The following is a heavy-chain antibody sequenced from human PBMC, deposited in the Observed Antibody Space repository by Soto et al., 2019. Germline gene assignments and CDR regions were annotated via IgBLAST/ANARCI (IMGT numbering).Heavy chain of an antibody. CDR3: ARGAMDNFDY. CDR2: FIAMLGTP. D-gene: IGHD5-18*01. Sequence: AVKVSCKASGGTFGIQGIAWVRQAPGQGLEWMGGFIAMLGTPTYAKKVQGRATISADESLTSSYLELRSLRSEDNGVYFCARGAMDNFDYWGQGPVVTVSS. J-gene: IGHJ4*02. V-gene: IGHV1-69*13. CDR1: GGTFGIQG.